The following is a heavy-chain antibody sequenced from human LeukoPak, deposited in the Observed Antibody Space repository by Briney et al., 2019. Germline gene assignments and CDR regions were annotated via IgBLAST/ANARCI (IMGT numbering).Heavy chain of an antibody. D-gene: IGHD3-22*01. CDR2: MCGSAGCT. CDR1: GFTFNIYA. V-gene: IGHV3-23*01. J-gene: IGHJ5*02. Sequence: PGGSLRLSCAASGFTFNIYAMSWVRQAPGKGLEWVASMCGSAGCTYYADSVKGRFTISRDNSKNILYLQMNSLRAEDTAIYYCARDRPNYYESNGHYCRQDGDHWGQGTLVTVSS. CDR3: ARDRPNYYESNGHYCRQDGDH.